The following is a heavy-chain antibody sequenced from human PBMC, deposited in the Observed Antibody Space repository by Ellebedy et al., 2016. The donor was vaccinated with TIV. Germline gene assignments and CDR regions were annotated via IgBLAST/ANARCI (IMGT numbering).Heavy chain of an antibody. CDR2: VIPVFGTV. CDR1: GGTFSNYA. Sequence: ASVKVSXXASGGTFSNYAISWVRQPPGQGLEWMGRVIPVFGTVNYTQKYQARVTISADESTSTAYMELSSLRSEDTAVYYSARVLYDYIWGSYREFDYWGQGTLVTVSS. J-gene: IGHJ4*02. CDR3: ARVLYDYIWGSYREFDY. V-gene: IGHV1-69*13. D-gene: IGHD3-16*02.